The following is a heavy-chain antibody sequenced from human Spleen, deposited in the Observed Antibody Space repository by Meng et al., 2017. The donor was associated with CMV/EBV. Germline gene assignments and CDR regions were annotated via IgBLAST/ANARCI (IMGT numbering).Heavy chain of an antibody. D-gene: IGHD6-6*01. V-gene: IGHV1-46*01. J-gene: IGHJ4*02. Sequence: PGYTSTNNYLHWVRQAPGQGLEWIGEINPSGGRTIDAQKFRGRVTITSDTSTSTVYMQLTSLRYDDTAVYYCARDRATTSSDACFDFWGQGTLVTVSS. CDR1: GYTSTNNY. CDR2: INPSGGRT. CDR3: ARDRATTSSDACFDF.